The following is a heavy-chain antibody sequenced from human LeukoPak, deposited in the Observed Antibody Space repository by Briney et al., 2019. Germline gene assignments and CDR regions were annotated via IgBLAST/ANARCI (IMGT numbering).Heavy chain of an antibody. D-gene: IGHD3-22*01. V-gene: IGHV4-31*03. J-gene: IGHJ2*01. Sequence: PSQTLSLTCTVSGASINSGVYYWNWIRQHPVKGLEWIGYIYNSGSAYYNLSLKSRVTISVDTSKNQFSLKLSSVTAADTAVYYCARGRDYYDTNLFYWHFDLWGRGTLVTVSS. CDR1: GASINSGVYY. CDR3: ARGRDYYDTNLFYWHFDL. CDR2: IYNSGSA.